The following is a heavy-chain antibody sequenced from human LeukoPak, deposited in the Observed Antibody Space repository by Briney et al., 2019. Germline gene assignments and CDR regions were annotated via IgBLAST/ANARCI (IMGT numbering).Heavy chain of an antibody. J-gene: IGHJ3*01. V-gene: IGHV5-51*01. D-gene: IGHD3-10*01. CDR1: GYLFANYW. Sequence: GGALKISCKGSGYLFANYWIAGVRQRPGKGLEWMGDVYPGYDSDTIYSPSFQGQVTVSADQSISTAYLQWASLKASDPAIYYCARNHYYGAGTYYNVFDAFDLWGQGTMVTVSS. CDR2: VYPGYDSDT. CDR3: ARNHYYGAGTYYNVFDAFDL.